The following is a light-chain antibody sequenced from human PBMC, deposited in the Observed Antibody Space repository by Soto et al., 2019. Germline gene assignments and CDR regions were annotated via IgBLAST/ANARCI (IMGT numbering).Light chain of an antibody. CDR1: QSISSY. CDR2: AAS. CDR3: QQSYSTPPT. V-gene: IGKV1-39*01. J-gene: IGKJ1*01. Sequence: DIPMTQSPSSLSASVGDRVTITCRASQSISSYLNWYQQKPGKAPKLLIYAASSLQSGVPSSFSGSGSGKDFTLTISSLQPEDFATYYCQQSYSTPPTFGQGTKVEIK.